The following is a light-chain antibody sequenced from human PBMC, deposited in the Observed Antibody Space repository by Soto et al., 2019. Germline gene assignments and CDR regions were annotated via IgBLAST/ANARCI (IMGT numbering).Light chain of an antibody. J-gene: IGKJ1*01. CDR2: AAS. CDR1: QSISSY. Sequence: DIQMTQSPSSLSASVGDRVTITCRASQSISSYLNWYQQKPGKAPNLLIYAASSLQSGVPLRFSGIGSGTDFTLTISSLQPEDFATYDCQQSYSTPWTFGQGTKVEIK. CDR3: QQSYSTPWT. V-gene: IGKV1-39*01.